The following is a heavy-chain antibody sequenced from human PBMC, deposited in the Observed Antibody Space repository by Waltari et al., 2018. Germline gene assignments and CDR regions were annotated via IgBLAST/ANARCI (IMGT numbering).Heavy chain of an antibody. Sequence: QLQLQESGPGLVKPSETLSLTCTVSGGSISSSSYYWGWIRQPPGKGLEWIGSIYYSGGTYYNPSLKGRVTIPVETSKNQFSLKLSSVTAADTAVYYCARPAPGIAAAFDYWGQGTLVTVSS. CDR3: ARPAPGIAAAFDY. J-gene: IGHJ4*02. D-gene: IGHD6-13*01. V-gene: IGHV4-39*07. CDR1: GGSISSSSYY. CDR2: IYYSGGT.